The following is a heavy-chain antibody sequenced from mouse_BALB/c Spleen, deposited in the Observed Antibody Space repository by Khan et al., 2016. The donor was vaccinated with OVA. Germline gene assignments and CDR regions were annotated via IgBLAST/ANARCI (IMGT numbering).Heavy chain of an antibody. CDR1: GYTFTSYW. V-gene: IGHV1S132*01. CDR3: ARGYFGNYEFAY. Sequence: QVQLQQSGAELVKPGASVKLSCKTSGYTFTSYWIQWVKQRPGQGLGWIGQIFPGTGTTYYNEYFKGKATLTVDTSSNTAYLQFSSLTSEDSAVYFCARGYFGNYEFAYWGQGTLVTVSP. CDR2: IFPGTGTT. D-gene: IGHD2-1*01. J-gene: IGHJ3*01.